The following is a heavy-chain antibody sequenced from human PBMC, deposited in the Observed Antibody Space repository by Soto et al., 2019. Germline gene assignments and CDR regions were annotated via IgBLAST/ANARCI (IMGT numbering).Heavy chain of an antibody. Sequence: QVQLVESGGGVVQPGRSLRLSCAASGVTFSSYGMHWVRQAPGKGLEWVAVISYDGTNKYYADSVKGRFTISRDDSKNTLYLQMNSLRPEDTAVYYCAKEKATRGYSFLVDYWGQRTLVTVSS. CDR3: AKEKATRGYSFLVDY. CDR1: GVTFSSYG. D-gene: IGHD5-18*01. CDR2: ISYDGTNK. V-gene: IGHV3-30*18. J-gene: IGHJ4*02.